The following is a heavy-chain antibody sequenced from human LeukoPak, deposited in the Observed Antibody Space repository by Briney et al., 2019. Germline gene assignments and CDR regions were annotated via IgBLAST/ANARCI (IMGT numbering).Heavy chain of an antibody. V-gene: IGHV4-31*03. D-gene: IGHD3-16*02. Sequence: SETLSLTCTVSGGSISSGGYYWSWIRQHPGKGLEWIGYIYYSGSTYYNPSLKSRVTISVDTSKNQFSLKLSSVTAADTAVYYCASGGWYRYYFDYWGQGTLVTVSS. CDR2: IYYSGST. CDR3: ASGGWYRYYFDY. CDR1: GGSISSGGYY. J-gene: IGHJ4*02.